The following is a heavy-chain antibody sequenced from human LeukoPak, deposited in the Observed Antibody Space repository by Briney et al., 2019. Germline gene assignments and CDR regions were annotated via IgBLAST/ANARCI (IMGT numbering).Heavy chain of an antibody. CDR1: GFTFSSYG. V-gene: IGHV3-30*02. D-gene: IGHD2-2*01. CDR2: IRYDGSNK. Sequence: GGSLRLSCAASGFTFSSYGMHWVRQAPGKGLEWVAFIRYDGSNKYYADSVKGRFTISRDNSKNTLYLQMNSLRAEDTAVYYCAKDRLGVVPAAMETDYWGQGTLVTVSS. J-gene: IGHJ4*02. CDR3: AKDRLGVVPAAMETDY.